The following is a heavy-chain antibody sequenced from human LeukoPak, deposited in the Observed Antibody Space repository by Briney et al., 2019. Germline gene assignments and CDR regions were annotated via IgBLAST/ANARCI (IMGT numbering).Heavy chain of an antibody. CDR1: GYTFTTYG. V-gene: IGHV1-18*01. Sequence: GASVKVSCXASGYTFTTYGISWVRQAHGQGLEWMAWISAYNGNTNYAQKLQGRVTMTTDTSTSTAYMELRSLRSDDTAVYYCAREVPTYYYDSTTPRYFDYWGQGTLVTVSS. CDR3: AREVPTYYYDSTTPRYFDY. J-gene: IGHJ4*02. D-gene: IGHD3-22*01. CDR2: ISAYNGNT.